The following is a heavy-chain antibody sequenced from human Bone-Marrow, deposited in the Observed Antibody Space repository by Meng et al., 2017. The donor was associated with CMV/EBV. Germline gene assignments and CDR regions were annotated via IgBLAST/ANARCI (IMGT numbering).Heavy chain of an antibody. Sequence: SETLSLTCTVSGGSISSYYWSWIRQPPGKGLEWIGYIYYSGSTNYNPSLKSRVTISGDTSMNQFSLKVNSLTAADTAVYYCALTTDNWFDPWGHGTLVTVPS. CDR1: GGSISSYY. J-gene: IGHJ5*02. CDR3: ALTTDNWFDP. V-gene: IGHV4-59*12. D-gene: IGHD4-11*01. CDR2: IYYSGST.